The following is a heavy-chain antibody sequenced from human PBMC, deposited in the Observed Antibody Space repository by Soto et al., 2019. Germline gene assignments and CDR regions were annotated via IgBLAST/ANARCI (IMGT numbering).Heavy chain of an antibody. CDR2: ISAYNGNT. CDR3: ARDGVYGSGSYDAFDI. J-gene: IGHJ3*02. CDR1: CYTFTSYG. Sequence: ASVKVSSKASCYTFTSYGISWVRQAPGQGLEWMGWISAYNGNTNYAQKLQGRVTMTTDTSTSTAYMELRSLRSDDTAVYYCARDGVYGSGSYDAFDIWGQGTMVTVSS. D-gene: IGHD3-10*01. V-gene: IGHV1-18*01.